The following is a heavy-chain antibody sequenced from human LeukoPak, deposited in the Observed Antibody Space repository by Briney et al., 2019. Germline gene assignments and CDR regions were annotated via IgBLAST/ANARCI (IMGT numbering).Heavy chain of an antibody. J-gene: IGHJ3*02. D-gene: IGHD5-24*01. V-gene: IGHV4-59*01. CDR1: GGSISNYY. Sequence: ETLSLTCTVSGGSISNYYWAWIRRPPGKGLEWIGYIYDTGSTKYNPSLKSRLTISLHTSRNQFSLNLSSLTAADTAIYYCARVRNYPDAFDIWGQGRMVTVSS. CDR3: ARVRNYPDAFDI. CDR2: IYDTGST.